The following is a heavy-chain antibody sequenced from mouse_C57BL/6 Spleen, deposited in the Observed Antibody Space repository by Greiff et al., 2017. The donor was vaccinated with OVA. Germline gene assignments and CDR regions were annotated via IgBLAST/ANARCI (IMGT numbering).Heavy chain of an antibody. CDR1: GFSLRTFGMG. CDR3: ARIARGYYGSSYDARDY. V-gene: IGHV8-8*01. CDR2: IWWDDDK. Sequence: QVTLKVSGPGILQPSQTLSLTCSFSGFSLRTFGMGVGWIRQPSGKGLEWLAHIWWDDDKYYNPALKSRLTISKDTSINQVFLKIANVDTADTATYCCARIARGYYGSSYDARDYWGQGTSVTVSS. D-gene: IGHD1-1*01. J-gene: IGHJ4*01.